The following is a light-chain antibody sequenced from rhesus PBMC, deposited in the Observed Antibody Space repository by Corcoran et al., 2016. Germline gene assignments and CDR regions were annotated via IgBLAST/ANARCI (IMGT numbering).Light chain of an antibody. CDR3: QQHNSYPLT. V-gene: IGKV1-28*03. CDR1: QGISSY. Sequence: DIQMTQSPSSLSASVGDTVTITCRASQGISSYLNWFQQKPGKAPKLLIYAATTLQSGVPSRFSGSGSGTDFTLTISSLQPEDFATYYCQQHNSYPLTFGGGTKVEIK. CDR2: AAT. J-gene: IGKJ4*01.